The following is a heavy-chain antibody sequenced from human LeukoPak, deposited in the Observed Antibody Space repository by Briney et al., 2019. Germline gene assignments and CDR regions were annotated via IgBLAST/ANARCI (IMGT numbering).Heavy chain of an antibody. V-gene: IGHV3-23*01. J-gene: IGHJ4*02. CDR2: ISSSGGST. CDR1: GFTFSTYV. CDR3: AKGFSTTGYYQFDY. Sequence: PGGSLRLSCAASGFTFSTYVMSWVRQAPGKGLEWVSTISSSGGSTYYADSVKGRLTISRDNSKNTLYLQMNSLSADDTAVYYCAKGFSTTGYYQFDYWGRGTLVTVSS. D-gene: IGHD3-9*01.